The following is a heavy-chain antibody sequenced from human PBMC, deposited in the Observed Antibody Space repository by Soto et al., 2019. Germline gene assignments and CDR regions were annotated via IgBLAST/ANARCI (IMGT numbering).Heavy chain of an antibody. V-gene: IGHV4-31*03. J-gene: IGHJ6*02. CDR1: GGSVNNANYF. CDR3: ARDADYGGSRGGMDV. Sequence: QVRLEESGPGLVKPSETLSLICSVSGGSVNNANYFWNWIRHHPENGLEWIGYIYYSGSTRYIPSFKSRVALLLDTSKNEFSLSLNSVTVADTAVYFCARDADYGGSRGGMDVWGRGTTVTVSS. D-gene: IGHD4-17*01. CDR2: IYYSGST.